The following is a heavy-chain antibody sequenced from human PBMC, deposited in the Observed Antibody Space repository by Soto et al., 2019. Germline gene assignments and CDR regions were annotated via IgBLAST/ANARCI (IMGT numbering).Heavy chain of an antibody. J-gene: IGHJ4*02. CDR2: FDPEEGKT. D-gene: IGHD6-6*01. CDR3: AIKLGYFDY. V-gene: IGHV1-24*01. Sequence: ASVKVSCKVSGYTLTELSMHWMRQAPGEGLEWMGGFDPEEGKTVYAQKFQGRLTMTEDTSTDTRYMELHSLTSEDTAVYYCAIKLGYFDYWGQGSLVTVSS. CDR1: GYTLTELS.